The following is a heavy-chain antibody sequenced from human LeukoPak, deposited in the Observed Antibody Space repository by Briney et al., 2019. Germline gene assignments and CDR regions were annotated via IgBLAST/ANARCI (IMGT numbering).Heavy chain of an antibody. J-gene: IGHJ4*02. CDR2: ISYDGSNK. Sequence: GGSLRLSCAASGFTFSSYAMHWVRQAPGKGLEWVAVISYDGSNKYYADSVKGRFTISRDNSKNTLYLQMNSLRAEDTAVYYRARDDSITMVRGVMGVIDYWGQGTLVTVSS. CDR1: GFTFSSYA. V-gene: IGHV3-30-3*01. D-gene: IGHD3-10*01. CDR3: ARDDSITMVRGVMGVIDY.